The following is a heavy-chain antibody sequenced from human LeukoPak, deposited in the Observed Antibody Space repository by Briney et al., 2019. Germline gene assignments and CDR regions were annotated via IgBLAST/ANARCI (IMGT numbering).Heavy chain of an antibody. CDR2: IYYSGNT. J-gene: IGHJ4*02. CDR3: ARGRYFDWFRFDY. V-gene: IGHV4-59*01. Sequence: PSETLSLTCTVSGGSISSYYWSWIRQPPGKGLEWIGYIYYSGNTNYNPSLKSRVTISVDTSKNQFSLKLSSVTAADTAVYYCARGRYFDWFRFDYWGQGTLVTVSS. CDR1: GGSISSYY. D-gene: IGHD3-9*01.